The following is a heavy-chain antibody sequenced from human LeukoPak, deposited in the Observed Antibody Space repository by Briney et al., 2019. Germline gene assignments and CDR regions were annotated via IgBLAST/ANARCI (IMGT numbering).Heavy chain of an antibody. V-gene: IGHV4-59*01. CDR3: ARGRLNYYGSGSYSY. Sequence: SETLSLTCTVSGGSISSYYWSWIRQPPGKGLEWIGYIYYSGSTNYNPSLKSRVTISVDTSKNQFSLKLSSVTAADTAVYYCARGRLNYYGSGSYSYWGQGTLVTVSS. CDR2: IYYSGST. CDR1: GGSISSYY. D-gene: IGHD3-10*01. J-gene: IGHJ4*02.